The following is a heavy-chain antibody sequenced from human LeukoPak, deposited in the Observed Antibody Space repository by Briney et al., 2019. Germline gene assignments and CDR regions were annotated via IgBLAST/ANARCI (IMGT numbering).Heavy chain of an antibody. D-gene: IGHD1-1*01. J-gene: IGHJ4*02. Sequence: SLRLSRVASGLKFDDYAMQWVRQAPGKGLEWVPGISWNSGSIAYADSVKGRFTISRDNAKNSLYLQMNSLRPEDTAFYYCAASWTEVYWGQGILVTVSS. CDR1: GLKFDDYA. V-gene: IGHV3-9*01. CDR3: AASWTEVY. CDR2: ISWNSGSI.